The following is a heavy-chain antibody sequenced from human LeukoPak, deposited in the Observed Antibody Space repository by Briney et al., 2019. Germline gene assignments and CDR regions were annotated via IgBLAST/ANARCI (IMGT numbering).Heavy chain of an antibody. J-gene: IGHJ6*02. Sequence: GGSLRLSCAAAGFTFDDYAMHWVRQSPGKGLGWVSLISGDGGSTYYAYSVKGRFTISRDNSKNSLYLQMNSLRTEDTALYYCAKDLAAMVTPLFYGMDVWGQGTPVTVSS. D-gene: IGHD5-18*01. CDR3: AKDLAAMVTPLFYGMDV. V-gene: IGHV3-43*02. CDR2: ISGDGGST. CDR1: GFTFDDYA.